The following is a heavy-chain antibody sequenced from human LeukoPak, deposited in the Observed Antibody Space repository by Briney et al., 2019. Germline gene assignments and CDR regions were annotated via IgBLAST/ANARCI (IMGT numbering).Heavy chain of an antibody. D-gene: IGHD6-19*01. CDR3: ARGGIAVAGTSNYYYYYYMDV. CDR2: INQHESEK. CDR1: GFTFTNYW. J-gene: IGHJ6*03. Sequence: PGGSLRLSCAASGFTFTNYWMSWVRQAPGKGLEWVANINQHESEKYYVDSVKGRFTISRDNAKNSLYLQMNSLRAEDTAVYYCARGGIAVAGTSNYYYYYYMDVWGKGTTVTVSS. V-gene: IGHV3-7*01.